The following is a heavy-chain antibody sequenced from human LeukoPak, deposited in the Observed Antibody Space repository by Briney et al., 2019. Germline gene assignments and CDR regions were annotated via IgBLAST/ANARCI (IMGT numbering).Heavy chain of an antibody. J-gene: IGHJ6*03. CDR2: VNAYNGNT. V-gene: IGHV1-18*01. CDR3: ARDRKPRITMVRGGIGYMDV. Sequence: GASVKVSCKASGYTFTSYGLSWVRQAPGQGLEWMGWVNAYNGNTNYAQKLQGRVTMTTDTSKSTAYMELRSLRSDDTAVYYCARDRKPRITMVRGGIGYMDVWGKGTTVTIAS. D-gene: IGHD3-10*01. CDR1: GYTFTSYG.